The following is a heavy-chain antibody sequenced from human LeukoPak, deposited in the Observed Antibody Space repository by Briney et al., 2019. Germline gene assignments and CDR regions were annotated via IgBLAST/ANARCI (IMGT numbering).Heavy chain of an antibody. CDR1: GVTFSSYA. CDR3: ARGGTGSYWLYFDY. CDR2: ISSDGSER. Sequence: GGSLRLSCAASGVTFSSYAMHWVRQAPGKGLEWVAVISSDGSERYYADSVKGRFTISRDNPKNTLYLQMNSLRAEDTAVYYCARGGTGSYWLYFDYWGQGTLVTVSS. J-gene: IGHJ4*02. V-gene: IGHV3-30*04. D-gene: IGHD1-26*01.